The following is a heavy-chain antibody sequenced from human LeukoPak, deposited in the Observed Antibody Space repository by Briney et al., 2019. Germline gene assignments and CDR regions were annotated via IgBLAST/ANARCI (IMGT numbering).Heavy chain of an antibody. J-gene: IGHJ4*02. CDR3: AKAFSGTGWYYFDY. CDR2: ISGSGGYT. D-gene: IGHD6-19*01. CDR1: GFTFNTYA. V-gene: IGHV3-23*01. Sequence: GGSLRLSCAASGFTFNTYAMSWVRQAPGKGLEWVSSISGSGGYTYHADSVKDRFTISRDNSKNTLYLQMNSLRVEDTAVYYCAKAFSGTGWYYFDYWGQGTLVTVSS.